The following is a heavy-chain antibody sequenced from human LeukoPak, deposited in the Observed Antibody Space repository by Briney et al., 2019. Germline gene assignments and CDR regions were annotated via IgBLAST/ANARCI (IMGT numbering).Heavy chain of an antibody. CDR1: GFTFSSYA. CDR2: ISGSGTST. D-gene: IGHD1/OR15-1a*01. Sequence: GGSLRLSCAASGFTFSSYAMSWVRQAPGKGLEWVSVISGSGTSTYYADSVKGRFTISRDNSKNTLYLQMDSLRVEDTAIYYCARDSNWNNGGFDYWGQGTLVTVSA. CDR3: ARDSNWNNGGFDY. J-gene: IGHJ4*02. V-gene: IGHV3-23*01.